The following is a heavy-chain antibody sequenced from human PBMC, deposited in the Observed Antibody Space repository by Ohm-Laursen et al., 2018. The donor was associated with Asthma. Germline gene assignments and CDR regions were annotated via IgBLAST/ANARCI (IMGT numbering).Heavy chain of an antibody. CDR3: ARDGRLRGSFDY. D-gene: IGHD3-10*01. CDR2: IHYSGSN. V-gene: IGHV4-59*12. Sequence: TLSLTCTVSGGSISSYYWSWIRQRPGKGLEWIGNIHYSGSNIYNPSLESRLSISVDTSKNQFSLNLSSVTAADTALYYCARDGRLRGSFDYWGQGTLVTVSS. J-gene: IGHJ4*02. CDR1: GGSISSYY.